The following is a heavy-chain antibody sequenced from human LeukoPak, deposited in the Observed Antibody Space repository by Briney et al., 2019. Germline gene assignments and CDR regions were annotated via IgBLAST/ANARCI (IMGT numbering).Heavy chain of an antibody. Sequence: GASVKVSCKASGYTFTSYGISWVRQAPGQGREWMGWISAYNGSTNYAQKLQGRVTMTTDTSANTAYMELRSLTSDDTAVYYCARSPSSSGWYADYWGLGTLVTVSS. CDR1: GYTFTSYG. D-gene: IGHD6-19*01. CDR2: ISAYNGST. J-gene: IGHJ4*02. V-gene: IGHV1-18*01. CDR3: ARSPSSSGWYADY.